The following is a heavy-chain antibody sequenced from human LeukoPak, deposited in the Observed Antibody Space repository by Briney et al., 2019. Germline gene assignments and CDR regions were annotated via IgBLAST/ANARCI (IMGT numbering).Heavy chain of an antibody. V-gene: IGHV1-69*05. CDR3: ARDGILTGTRPFDY. D-gene: IGHD3-9*01. J-gene: IGHJ4*02. Sequence: SVKVSCKASGGTFNNYAFSWVRQAPGQGLEWMGGIIPIFGTANYAQKFQGRVTITTDESTSTAYMELSSLRSDDTAVYYCARDGILTGTRPFDYWGQGTLVTVSS. CDR2: IIPIFGTA. CDR1: GGTFNNYA.